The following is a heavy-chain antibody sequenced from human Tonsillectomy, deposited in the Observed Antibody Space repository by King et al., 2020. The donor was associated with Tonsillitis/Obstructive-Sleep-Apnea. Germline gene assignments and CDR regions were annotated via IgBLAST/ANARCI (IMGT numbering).Heavy chain of an antibody. CDR1: GFTFSSYG. V-gene: IGHV3-30*18. J-gene: IGHJ6*02. D-gene: IGHD7-27*01. CDR2: ISYDGSNK. CDR3: AKARGWGNYYYYGMDV. Sequence: QLVQSGGGVVQPGRSLRLSCAASGFTFSSYGMHWVRQAPGKGLEWVAVISYDGSNKYYADSVKGRFAISRDNSKNTLYLQMNSLRAEDTAMYYCAKARGWGNYYYYGMDVWGQGTTVTVSS.